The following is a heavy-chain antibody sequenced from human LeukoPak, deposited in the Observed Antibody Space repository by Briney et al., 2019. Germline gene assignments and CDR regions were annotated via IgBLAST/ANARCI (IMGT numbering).Heavy chain of an antibody. CDR3: AKDMGLYYSTPVS. V-gene: IGHV3-9*01. Sequence: PGGSLRLSCAASGFTFDDYAMHWVRQAPGKGLEWVSGISWNSGSIGYADSVKGRFTISRDNAKNSLYLQMNSLRAEDTALYYCAKDMGLYYSTPVSWGQGTLVTVSS. CDR2: ISWNSGSI. D-gene: IGHD3-16*02. J-gene: IGHJ5*02. CDR1: GFTFDDYA.